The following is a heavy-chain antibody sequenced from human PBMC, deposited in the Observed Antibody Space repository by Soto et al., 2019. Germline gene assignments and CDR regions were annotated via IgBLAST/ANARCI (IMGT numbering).Heavy chain of an antibody. V-gene: IGHV4-30-2*01. D-gene: IGHD3-10*01. Sequence: PSETLSLTCAVSGGSISSGGYSWSWIRQPPGKGLEWIGYIYHSGSTYYNPSLKSRVTISVDRSKNQFSLKLSSVTAADTAVYYCARVPYYYGSSSTAPYYFHYWGQGTLVTVSS. CDR3: ARVPYYYGSSSTAPYYFHY. CDR2: IYHSGST. CDR1: GGSISSGGYS. J-gene: IGHJ4*02.